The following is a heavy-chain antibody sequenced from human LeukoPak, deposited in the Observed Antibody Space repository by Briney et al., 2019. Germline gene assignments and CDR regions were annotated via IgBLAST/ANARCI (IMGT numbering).Heavy chain of an antibody. V-gene: IGHV4-39*01. J-gene: IGHJ4*02. D-gene: IGHD6-13*01. Sequence: PSETLSLTCTVSGGSISSSRYYWGWIRQPPGKGLEWIGSIYYSGSTYYNPSLKSRVTISVDTSKNQFSLKLSSVTAADTAVYYCARQTRIAALFDYWGQGTLVTVSS. CDR2: IYYSGST. CDR1: GGSISSSRYY. CDR3: ARQTRIAALFDY.